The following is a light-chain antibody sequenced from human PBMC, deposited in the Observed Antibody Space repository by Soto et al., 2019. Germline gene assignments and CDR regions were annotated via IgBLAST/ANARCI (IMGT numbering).Light chain of an antibody. CDR2: GNS. J-gene: IGLJ1*01. CDR3: QSYDSSLSAYV. Sequence: QSVLAQPPSVSGAPGQKVTISCTGSSSNIGAGYDLHWYQQLPGTAPKLLLYGNSNRPSGVPDRFSGSKSGTSASLAITVLQAEDESDYYCQSYDSSLSAYVFGTGTKLTVL. CDR1: SSNIGAGYD. V-gene: IGLV1-40*01.